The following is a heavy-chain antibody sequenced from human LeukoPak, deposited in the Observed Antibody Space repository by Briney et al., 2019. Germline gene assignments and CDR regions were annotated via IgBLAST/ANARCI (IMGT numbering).Heavy chain of an antibody. D-gene: IGHD1-26*01. Sequence: GGSQRLSCAASGFSFSSYWKTGGRHAPGEGLEWVDNLNQDGSDKYYVDSVEGRFTISRDNAKNSLYLQMKRLRAEDTAVYFCAKEVGAESWGQGTLVTVSS. V-gene: IGHV3-7*05. CDR3: AKEVGAES. CDR2: LNQDGSDK. J-gene: IGHJ4*02. CDR1: GFSFSSYW.